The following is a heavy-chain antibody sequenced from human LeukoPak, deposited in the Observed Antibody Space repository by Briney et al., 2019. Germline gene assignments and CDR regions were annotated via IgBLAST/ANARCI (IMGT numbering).Heavy chain of an antibody. CDR2: IASDGSST. D-gene: IGHD5-24*01. J-gene: IGHJ4*02. V-gene: IGHV3-74*01. CDR1: GFTFSSYW. CDR3: TRVGYIDEGIDY. Sequence: GGSLRLSCAASGFTFSSYWMNWVRQAPGKGLVWVSRIASDGSSTTYADSVKGRFSISRDNAKNTLYLQMNSLRAEDTAIYYCTRVGYIDEGIDYWGQGTLVTVSS.